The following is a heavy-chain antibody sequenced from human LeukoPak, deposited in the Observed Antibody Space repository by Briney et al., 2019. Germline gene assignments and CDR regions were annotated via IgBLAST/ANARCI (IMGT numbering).Heavy chain of an antibody. J-gene: IGHJ5*02. Sequence: GGSLRLSCGASEFTFNSYWMHWVRQAPGKGLVWVSRIDEDGKTIDYADSVKGRFTIPRDNAKDTLYLQMSSLRDEDTAVYYCVSDLCGGDDQWGRGTLVTVSS. CDR3: VSDLCGGDDQ. CDR2: IDEDGKTI. V-gene: IGHV3-74*01. D-gene: IGHD3-3*01. CDR1: EFTFNSYW.